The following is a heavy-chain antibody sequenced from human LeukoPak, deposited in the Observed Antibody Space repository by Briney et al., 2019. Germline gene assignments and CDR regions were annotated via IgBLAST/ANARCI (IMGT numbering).Heavy chain of an antibody. Sequence: ASVKVSCKASGYTFRDYYIHWVRQVPGQGLEWMGWINPYSGATNSAQKFQGRVTMTRDTPITTAYMQLSRLTSDDTAVYYCARNSPYYSYMDVWGKGTTVTVSS. CDR1: GYTFRDYY. CDR2: INPYSGAT. CDR3: ARNSPYYSYMDV. V-gene: IGHV1-2*02. D-gene: IGHD3-16*01. J-gene: IGHJ6*03.